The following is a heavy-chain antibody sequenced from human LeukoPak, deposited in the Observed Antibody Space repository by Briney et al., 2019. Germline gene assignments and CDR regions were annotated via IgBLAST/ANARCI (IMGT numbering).Heavy chain of an antibody. CDR3: AKWGAGGDFDV. CDR2: IGPSDSYT. Sequence: GESLKISCKVFGYSFTTYWISWVRQMPGKGLDWLGRIGPSDSYTNYSTSFQGHVTISADTSISTAYLKWSSLKASDTAMYYCAKWGAGGDFDVWGQGTMVTVSS. J-gene: IGHJ3*01. D-gene: IGHD3-16*01. V-gene: IGHV5-10-1*01. CDR1: GYSFTTYW.